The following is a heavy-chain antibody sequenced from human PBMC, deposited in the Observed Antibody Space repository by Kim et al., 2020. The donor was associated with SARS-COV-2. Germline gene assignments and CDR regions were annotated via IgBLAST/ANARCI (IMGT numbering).Heavy chain of an antibody. D-gene: IGHD6-19*01. CDR2: IYYSGST. Sequence: SETLSLTCTVSGGSISSSSYYWGWIRQPPGKGLEWIGSIYYSGSTYYNPSLKSRVTISVDTSKNQFSLKLSPVTAADTAVYYCARLVGEWLVLDWYFDLWGRGTLVTVSS. J-gene: IGHJ2*01. CDR3: ARLVGEWLVLDWYFDL. CDR1: GGSISSSSYY. V-gene: IGHV4-39*01.